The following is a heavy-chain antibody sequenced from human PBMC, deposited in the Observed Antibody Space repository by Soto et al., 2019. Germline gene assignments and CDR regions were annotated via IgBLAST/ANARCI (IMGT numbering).Heavy chain of an antibody. CDR3: ARDLRGDAGYSSGGSCGRYYYYYMDV. D-gene: IGHD2-15*01. CDR1: GGSISSGGYY. J-gene: IGHJ6*03. V-gene: IGHV4-31*03. Sequence: QVQLQESGPGLVKPSQTLSLTCTVSGGSISSGGYYWSWIRQHPGKGLEWIGYIYYSGSTYYNPSLKSRVTISVDTSKNQFSLKLSSVTAADTAVYYCARDLRGDAGYSSGGSCGRYYYYYMDVWGKGTTVTVSS. CDR2: IYYSGST.